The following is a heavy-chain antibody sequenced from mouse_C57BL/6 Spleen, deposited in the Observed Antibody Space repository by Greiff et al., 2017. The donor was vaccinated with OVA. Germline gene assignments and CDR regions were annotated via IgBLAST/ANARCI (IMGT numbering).Heavy chain of an antibody. Sequence: VQLQQSGPELVKPGDSVKISCKASGYSFTGYFMNWVMQSHGESLEWIGRINPYNGDTFYNQKFKGKATLTVDKSSSTAHMELRSLTSGDSAVYYCARGEGFDYWGQGTTLTVSS. J-gene: IGHJ2*01. CDR2: INPYNGDT. CDR3: ARGEGFDY. CDR1: GYSFTGYF. V-gene: IGHV1-20*01.